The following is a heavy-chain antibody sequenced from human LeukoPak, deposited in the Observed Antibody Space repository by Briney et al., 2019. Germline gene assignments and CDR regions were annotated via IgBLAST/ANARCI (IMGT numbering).Heavy chain of an antibody. CDR3: SKPELLWFGEFNYDY. CDR1: GFTFSSYG. CDR2: IRYDGSNK. Sequence: GGSLRLSCAASGFTFSSYGMHWVRQAPSKGLEWVAFIRYDGSNKYYADSVKGRFNISRDNSKSTVYLQMNSLRAEGTAVYYCSKPELLWFGEFNYDYWGQGTLVTVSS. V-gene: IGHV3-30*02. D-gene: IGHD3-10*01. J-gene: IGHJ4*02.